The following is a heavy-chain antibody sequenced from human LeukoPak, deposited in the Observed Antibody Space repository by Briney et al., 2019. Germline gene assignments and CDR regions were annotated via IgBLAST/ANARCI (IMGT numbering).Heavy chain of an antibody. J-gene: IGHJ4*02. Sequence: GESLKISCKGSGYSFTNYWIGWVRQMPGKGREWMGIIYPGDSDTRYSPSFQGQVTISADKSISTAYPQWSSLKASDTAMYYCARQDDYAVDFWGQGTLVTVSS. CDR2: IYPGDSDT. D-gene: IGHD4-17*01. CDR3: ARQDDYAVDF. CDR1: GYSFTNYW. V-gene: IGHV5-51*01.